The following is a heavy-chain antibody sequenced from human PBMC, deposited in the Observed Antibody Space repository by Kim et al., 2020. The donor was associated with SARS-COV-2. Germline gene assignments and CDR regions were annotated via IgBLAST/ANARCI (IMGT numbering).Heavy chain of an antibody. J-gene: IGHJ4*02. CDR3: AKGAADWNDSGYSAY. CDR1: GFTFSNYA. D-gene: IGHD3-22*01. CDR2: ISGSARNT. Sequence: GGSLRLSCAASGFTFSNYAMAWVRQAPGKGLEWVSFISGSARNTFYIDSVKGRFAISRANSRNTLFLQMNSLRVDDTALYYCAKGAADWNDSGYSAYWGQGALVTVSS. V-gene: IGHV3-23*01.